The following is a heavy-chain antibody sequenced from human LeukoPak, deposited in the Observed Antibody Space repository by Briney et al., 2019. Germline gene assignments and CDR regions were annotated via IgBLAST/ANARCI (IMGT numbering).Heavy chain of an antibody. J-gene: IGHJ3*02. CDR1: GFTFSSYS. CDR3: ARDGGGYSGYDWSRYAFDI. CDR2: ISSSSSYI. D-gene: IGHD5-12*01. Sequence: PGGSLRLSCAASGFTFSSYSMNWVRQAPGKGLEWVSSISSSSSYIYYADSVKGRFTISRDNAKNSLYLQMNSLRAEDTAVYYCARDGGGYSGYDWSRYAFDIWGQGTMVTVSS. V-gene: IGHV3-21*01.